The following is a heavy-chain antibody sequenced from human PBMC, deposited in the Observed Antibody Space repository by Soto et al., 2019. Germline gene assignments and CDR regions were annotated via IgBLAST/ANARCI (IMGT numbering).Heavy chain of an antibody. CDR2: IYYTGRT. D-gene: IGHD1-1*01. J-gene: IGHJ4*02. CDR3: ESIEMAWIK. Sequence: SETLSLTCSVSGASIRSGGFYWSWLRQSPGKGLEWIGHIYYTGRTFVRPSLTGRLTISLDTSKNQFSLDLSYVTAADTAMYYFESIEMAWIKWGRGTMLTVSS. CDR1: GASIRSGGFY. V-gene: IGHV4-31*03.